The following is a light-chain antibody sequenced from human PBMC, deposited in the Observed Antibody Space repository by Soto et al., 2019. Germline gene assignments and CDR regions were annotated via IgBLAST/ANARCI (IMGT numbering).Light chain of an antibody. CDR2: GNN. Sequence: QSVLTQPPSVSGAPGQRVTISCTGSSSNIGAGYDVHWYQQLPGTAPKLLIYGNNNRPSGVPDRFSGSKSGTSGSLAITGLQAEDEADYYCQSHDSSLSGYVFGTGTQLTVL. J-gene: IGLJ7*01. V-gene: IGLV1-40*01. CDR1: SSNIGAGYD. CDR3: QSHDSSLSGYV.